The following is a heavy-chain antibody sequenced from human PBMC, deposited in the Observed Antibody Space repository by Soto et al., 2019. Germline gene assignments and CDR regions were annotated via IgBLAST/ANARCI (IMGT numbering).Heavy chain of an antibody. CDR2: MNPNTGNT. CDR3: AREGGGATPTGLDP. J-gene: IGHJ5*02. D-gene: IGHD1-1*01. CDR1: GYSFSKYD. V-gene: IGHV1-8*01. Sequence: QVQLVQSGAEVKKPGASVKVSCKASGYSFSKYDINWVRQVAGQGLEWLGRMNPNTGNTRYAQKIHGRLTMTRHTSISIAYMELSSLISDDTAVYYCAREGGGATPTGLDPWGQGTLVIVSS.